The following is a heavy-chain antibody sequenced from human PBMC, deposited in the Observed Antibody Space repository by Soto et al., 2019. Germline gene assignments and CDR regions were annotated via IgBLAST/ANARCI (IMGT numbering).Heavy chain of an antibody. Sequence: SVPTMVNPTQTLTLTCTFSGFSLTTSGVGVGWIRQPPGKALEWLALIYWDDDERYSPSLHSRLTITKDTSKNQVVLTMTNMEHVDTATNYCAHITTVATLDYSGEGTWVTVSS. CDR3: AHITTVATLDY. CDR2: IYWDDDE. CDR1: GFSLTTSGVG. J-gene: IGHJ4*02. D-gene: IGHD4-17*01. V-gene: IGHV2-5*02.